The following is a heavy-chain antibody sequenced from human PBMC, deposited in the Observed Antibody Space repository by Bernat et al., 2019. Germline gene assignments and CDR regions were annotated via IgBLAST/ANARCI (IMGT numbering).Heavy chain of an antibody. Sequence: QVQLVESGGGVVQPGKSLTLSCVPPGFSFSSYGFHLVRQAPGKGLEWVGVIWYDASNTYYADSVRGRFNISRDDSKNTLFLQINSLRAEDTAVYYCGREGWTKSAMAGTGTDYWGKGTLVSVSS. CDR1: GFSFSSYG. D-gene: IGHD6-19*01. CDR3: GREGWTKSAMAGTGTDY. CDR2: IWYDASNT. J-gene: IGHJ4*02. V-gene: IGHV3-33*01.